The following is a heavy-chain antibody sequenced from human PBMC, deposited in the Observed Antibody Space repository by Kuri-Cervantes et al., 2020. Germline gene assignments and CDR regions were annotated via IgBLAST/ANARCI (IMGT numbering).Heavy chain of an antibody. CDR1: GFTFSDYY. CDR2: ISSSGSTI. J-gene: IGHJ4*02. CDR3: ANGASSGWYFDY. V-gene: IGHV3-11*01. D-gene: IGHD6-19*01. Sequence: GGSLRLSCAASGFTFSDYYMSWIRQAPGKGLEWVSYISSSGSTIYYADSVKGRFTISRDNSKNTLYLQMNSLRAEDTAVYYCANGASSGWYFDYWGQGTLVTVSS.